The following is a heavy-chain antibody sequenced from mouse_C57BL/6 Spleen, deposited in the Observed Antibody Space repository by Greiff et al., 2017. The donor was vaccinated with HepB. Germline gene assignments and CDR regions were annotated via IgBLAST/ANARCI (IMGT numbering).Heavy chain of an antibody. CDR3: SRKRVTPYAMDY. CDR2: IDPSDSYT. D-gene: IGHD2-2*01. V-gene: IGHV1-69*01. Sequence: QVQLQQPGAELVMPGASVKLSCKASGYTFTSYWMHWVKQRPGQGLEWIGEIDPSDSYTNYNRKFNGKSTLTVDKSSSTAYMQLRSLTSEDSAVYYWSRKRVTPYAMDYWGQGDSVTVSP. CDR1: GYTFTSYW. J-gene: IGHJ4*01.